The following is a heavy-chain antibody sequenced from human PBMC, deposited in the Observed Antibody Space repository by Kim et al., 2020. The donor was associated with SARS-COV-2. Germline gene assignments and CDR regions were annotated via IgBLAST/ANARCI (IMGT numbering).Heavy chain of an antibody. J-gene: IGHJ6*02. CDR1: GYTFTSYY. D-gene: IGHD3-10*01. V-gene: IGHV1-46*01. CDR2: INPSGGST. Sequence: ASVKVSCKASGYTFTSYYMHWVRQAPGQGLEWMGIINPSGGSTSYAQKFQGRVTMTRDTSTSTVYMELSSLRSEDTAVYYCAREPPVRHPIYYYYGMDVWGQGTTVTVSS. CDR3: AREPPVRHPIYYYYGMDV.